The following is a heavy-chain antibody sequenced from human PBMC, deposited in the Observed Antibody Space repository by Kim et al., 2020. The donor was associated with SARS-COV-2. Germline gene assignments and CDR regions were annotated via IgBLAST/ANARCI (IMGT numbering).Heavy chain of an antibody. Sequence: SETLSLTCTVSGGSISSSSYYWGWIRQPPGKGLEWIGSIYYSGSTYYNPSLKSRVTISVDTSKNQFSLKLSSVTAADTAVYYCARGKGCGGDCYYNDYWG. CDR2: IYYSGST. J-gene: IGHJ4*01. CDR3: ARGKGCGGDCYYNDY. CDR1: GGSISSSSYY. V-gene: IGHV4-39*01. D-gene: IGHD2-21*01.